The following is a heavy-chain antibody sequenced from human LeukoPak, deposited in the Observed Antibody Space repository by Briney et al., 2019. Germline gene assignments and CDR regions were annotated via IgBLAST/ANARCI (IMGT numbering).Heavy chain of an antibody. V-gene: IGHV3-21*01. D-gene: IGHD3-22*01. CDR3: AREGDSSGYYHFDY. CDR1: GFTFSSYS. Sequence: PGGSLRLSCAASGFTFSSYSMNWVRQAPGKGLEWASSISSSSSYIYYADSVKGRFTISRDNAKNSLYLQMNSLRAEDTAVYYCAREGDSSGYYHFDYWGQGTLVTVSS. CDR2: ISSSSSYI. J-gene: IGHJ4*02.